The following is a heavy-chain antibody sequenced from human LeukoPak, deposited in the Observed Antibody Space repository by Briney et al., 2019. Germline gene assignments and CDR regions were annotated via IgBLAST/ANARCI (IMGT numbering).Heavy chain of an antibody. CDR3: ARETYYSSGNVYNRIDY. D-gene: IGHD3-10*01. V-gene: IGHV1-2*02. J-gene: IGHJ4*02. Sequence: ASVKVSCKASGYTFTGSYMHWVRQAPGQGLEWMGWINPNSGGTNYAQKFQGRVTMTRDTSISTAYMELSRLTSDDTAVYFCARETYYSSGNVYNRIDYWGQGTLVTVSS. CDR2: INPNSGGT. CDR1: GYTFTGSY.